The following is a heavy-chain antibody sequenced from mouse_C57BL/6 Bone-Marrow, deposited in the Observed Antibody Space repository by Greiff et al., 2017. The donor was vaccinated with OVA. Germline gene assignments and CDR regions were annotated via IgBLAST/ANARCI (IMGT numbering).Heavy chain of an antibody. D-gene: IGHD2-3*01. V-gene: IGHV6-3*01. CDR3: TDDPFAY. CDR2: IRLKSDNYAT. J-gene: IGHJ3*01. Sequence: EVKLMESGGGLVQPGGSMKLSCVASGFTFSNYWMNWVRQSPEKGLEWVAQIRLKSDNYATHYAESVKGRFTISRDDSKSSVYLQMNNLMAEDTGIYYCTDDPFAYWGQGTLVTVSA. CDR1: GFTFSNYW.